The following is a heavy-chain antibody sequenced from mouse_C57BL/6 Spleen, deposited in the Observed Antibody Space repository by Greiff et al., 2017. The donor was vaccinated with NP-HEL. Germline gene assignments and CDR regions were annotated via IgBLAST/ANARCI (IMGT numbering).Heavy chain of an antibody. CDR3: ARKRLFNAEDD. D-gene: IGHD1-1*02. CDR1: GFTFTSYW. CDR2: IYPGSGST. J-gene: IGHJ4*01. Sequence: QVQLQQPGAELVKPGASVKMSCTASGFTFTSYWITWVKQRPGQGLEWIGDIYPGSGSTNYNEKFKSKATLTVDTSYSTAYMQLSSLTSEDSAVYYCARKRLFNAEDDWGQGTSVTVSS. V-gene: IGHV1-55*01.